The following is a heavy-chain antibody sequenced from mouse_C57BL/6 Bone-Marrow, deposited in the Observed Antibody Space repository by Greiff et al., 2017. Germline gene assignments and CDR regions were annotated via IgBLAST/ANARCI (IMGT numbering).Heavy chain of an antibody. Sequence: QVHVKQSGAELVRPGTSVKVSCKASGYAFTNYLIAWVKQRPGQGLEWIGVINPGSGGTNYNEKFKGKATLTADKSSSTAYMQLSSLTSEDSAVYFCARDGYYSYYFDYWGQGTTLTVSS. V-gene: IGHV1-54*01. CDR3: ARDGYYSYYFDY. CDR2: INPGSGGT. J-gene: IGHJ2*01. CDR1: GYAFTNYL. D-gene: IGHD2-3*01.